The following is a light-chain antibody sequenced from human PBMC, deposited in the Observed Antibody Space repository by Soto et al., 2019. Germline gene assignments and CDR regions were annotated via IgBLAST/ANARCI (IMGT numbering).Light chain of an antibody. CDR1: QNISSH. V-gene: IGKV1-39*01. J-gene: IGKJ5*01. CDR3: QQSYGTPIT. Sequence: IQMTQSPSSLSASVGDRVTITCRASQNISSHLNWYQQKAGKAPELLIYFASTLQTGVPSRFSGSGSGTDFTLTVSSLRPGDFATYFCQQSYGTPITFGQGTRLEIK. CDR2: FAS.